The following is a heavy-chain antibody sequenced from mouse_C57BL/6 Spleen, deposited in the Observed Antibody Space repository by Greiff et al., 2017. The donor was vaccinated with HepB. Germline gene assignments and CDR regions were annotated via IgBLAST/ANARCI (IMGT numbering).Heavy chain of an antibody. CDR1: GFTFSDYY. D-gene: IGHD2-2*01. CDR3: ARQGATMVTALDY. CDR2: ISNGGGST. Sequence: EVQLVESGGGLVQPGGSLKLSCAASGFTFSDYYMYWVRQTPEKRLEWVAYISNGGGSTYYPDTVKGRFTISRDNAKNTLYLQMSRLKSEDTAMYYCARQGATMVTALDYWGQGTTLTVSS. V-gene: IGHV5-12*01. J-gene: IGHJ2*01.